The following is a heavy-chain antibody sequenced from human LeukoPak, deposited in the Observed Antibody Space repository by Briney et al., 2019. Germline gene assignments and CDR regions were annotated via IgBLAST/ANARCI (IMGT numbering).Heavy chain of an antibody. CDR1: GFTFSNFA. V-gene: IGHV3-33*03. Sequence: GGSLRLSCVASGFTFSNFAMHWVRQAPGKGLEWVALIWHDGSNNYYVDSVKGRFSISRDNSKNTLYLHLNSLRVEDTAVYYCASNINSGTYDYWGQGTLVTVSS. CDR2: IWHDGSNN. J-gene: IGHJ4*02. CDR3: ASNINSGTYDY. D-gene: IGHD1-26*01.